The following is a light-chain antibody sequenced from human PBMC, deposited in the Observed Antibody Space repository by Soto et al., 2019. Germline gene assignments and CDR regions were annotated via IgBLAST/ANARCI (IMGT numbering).Light chain of an antibody. CDR2: VAS. J-gene: IGKJ1*01. Sequence: DIQITHSPSTLCASVGDRVTITCRASQSISSWSALYQQKPEKAHERKIFVASALQYGGALTLSVSGSGTELALTLTILKLKHYATYNCVPHHHYSCSFGQGTKVDIK. CDR3: VPHHHYSCS. V-gene: IGKV1-5*01. CDR1: QSISSW.